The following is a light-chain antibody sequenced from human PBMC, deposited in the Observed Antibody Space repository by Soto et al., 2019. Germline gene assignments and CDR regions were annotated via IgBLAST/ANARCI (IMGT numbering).Light chain of an antibody. CDR2: AAS. CDR1: QSVYTTY. CDR3: QQYGSSPYT. J-gene: IGKJ2*01. Sequence: TQSPSTLSASVGDRVTITCRASQSVYTTYLAWYQQKPGQAPRLLIYAASRRATGVPDRFSGSGSGTDFTLTISRLEPEDFAVYYCQQYGSSPYTFGQGTKLEIK. V-gene: IGKV3-20*01.